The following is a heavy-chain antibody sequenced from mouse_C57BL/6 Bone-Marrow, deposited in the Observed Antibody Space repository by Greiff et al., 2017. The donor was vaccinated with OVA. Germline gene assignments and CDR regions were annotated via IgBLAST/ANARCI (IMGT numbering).Heavy chain of an antibody. J-gene: IGHJ2*01. CDR3: AREGYPDY. CDR1: GYTFTDYY. CDR2: IYPGSGNT. V-gene: IGHV1-76*01. Sequence: QVQLQQSGAELVRPGASVKLSCKASGYTFTDYYINWVKQRPGQGLEWIARIYPGSGNTYYNEKFKGKATLTAEKSSSTAYMQLSSLTSEDSAVYFCAREGYPDYWGQGTTLTVSS.